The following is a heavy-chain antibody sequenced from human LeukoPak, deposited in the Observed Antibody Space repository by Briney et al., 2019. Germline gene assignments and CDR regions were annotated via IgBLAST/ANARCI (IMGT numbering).Heavy chain of an antibody. J-gene: IGHJ3*02. V-gene: IGHV3-9*03. CDR1: GFTFDDYA. D-gene: IGHD6-6*01. CDR3: AKALEYSSSSGFDAFDI. Sequence: GGSLRLSCTASGFTFDDYAMHWVRQAPGKGLEWVSGISWSSGSLGYADSVKGRFIISRDNAKNSLYLQMNSLRAEDMALYYCAKALEYSSSSGFDAFDIWGQGTMVTVSS. CDR2: ISWSSGSL.